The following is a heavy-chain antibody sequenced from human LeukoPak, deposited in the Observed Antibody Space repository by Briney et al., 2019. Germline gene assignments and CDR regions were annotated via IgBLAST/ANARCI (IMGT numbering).Heavy chain of an antibody. CDR1: GASITNGYY. D-gene: IGHD1-7*01. CDR3: ARGTNYGGFDY. J-gene: IGHJ4*02. Sequence: SETLSLTCTVSGASITNGYYWGWIRQSPGKGLEWIGSIYHSGSTYRNPSLQSRVSMSADTCNNQFSLTLSSVTAADTAVYYCARGTNYGGFDYWGKGTLVTVSS. CDR2: IYHSGST. V-gene: IGHV4-38-2*02.